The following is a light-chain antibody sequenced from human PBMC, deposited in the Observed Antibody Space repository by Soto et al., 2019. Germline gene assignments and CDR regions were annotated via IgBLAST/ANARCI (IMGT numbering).Light chain of an antibody. CDR2: AAS. J-gene: IGKJ1*01. CDR3: QQSYSSPGT. V-gene: IGKV1-39*01. Sequence: DIQMTQSPSSLCVSVGERVTITCRASQSIDKYLNWYQHKPGNAPYLLIYAASHLRSGVPTRFSGSGTGTSFTLTISSLQYEDLATYYCQQSYSSPGTFGRGTKVELK. CDR1: QSIDKY.